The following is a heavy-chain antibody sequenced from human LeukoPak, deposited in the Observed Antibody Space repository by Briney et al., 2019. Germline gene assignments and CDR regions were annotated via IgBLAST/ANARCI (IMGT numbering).Heavy chain of an antibody. CDR3: AKWGFIAPNGDPISESFYE. D-gene: IGHD1-26*01. J-gene: IGHJ1*01. V-gene: IGHV3-30*02. CDR1: GFTFNTQG. CDR2: VEHDGSKK. Sequence: GGSLRFSGATPGFTFNTQGMHWVGQAPGKAREGGAFVEHDGSKKYLESVKGRFTISRDNSDKMLFLEMNSLRADDTALYYCAKWGFIAPNGDPISESFYEWGRGTLVTVSS.